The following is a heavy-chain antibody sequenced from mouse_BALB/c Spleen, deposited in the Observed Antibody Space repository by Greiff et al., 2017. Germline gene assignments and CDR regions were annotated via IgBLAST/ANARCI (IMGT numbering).Heavy chain of an antibody. CDR2: ISDGGSYT. J-gene: IGHJ3*01. V-gene: IGHV5-4*02. CDR1: GFTFSDYY. Sequence: EVKLVESGGGLVKPGGSLKLSCAASGFTFSDYYMYWVRQTPEKRLEWVATISDGGSYTYYPDSVKGRFTISRDNAKNNLYLQMSSLKSEDTAMYYCARGGLRPSWFAYWGQGTLVTVSA. CDR3: ARGGLRPSWFAY. D-gene: IGHD2-4*01.